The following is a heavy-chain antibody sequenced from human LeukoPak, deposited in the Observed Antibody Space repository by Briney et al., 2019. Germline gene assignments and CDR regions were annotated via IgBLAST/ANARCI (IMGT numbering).Heavy chain of an antibody. J-gene: IGHJ5*02. CDR3: AKNPEGYCSSTSCYT. CDR1: GFTVSSNY. Sequence: GGSLRLSCAASGFTVSSNYMSWVRQAPGKGLEWVSAISGSGGSTYYADSVKGRFTISRDNSKNTLYLQMNSLRAEDTAVYYCAKNPEGYCSSTSCYTWGQGTLVTVSS. CDR2: ISGSGGST. V-gene: IGHV3-23*01. D-gene: IGHD2-2*01.